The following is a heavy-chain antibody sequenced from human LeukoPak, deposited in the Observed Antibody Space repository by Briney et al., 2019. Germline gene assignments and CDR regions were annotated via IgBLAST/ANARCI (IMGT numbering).Heavy chain of an antibody. Sequence: SETLSLTCAVSGYSISSGYYWGWIRQPPGKGLEWIGSIYHSGSTYYNPSLKSRVTIPVDTSKNQFSLKLSSVTAADTAVYYCARSTGPSVVAAKAFFDYWGQGTLVTVSS. D-gene: IGHD2-15*01. CDR3: ARSTGPSVVAAKAFFDY. CDR1: GYSISSGYY. J-gene: IGHJ4*02. V-gene: IGHV4-38-2*01. CDR2: IYHSGST.